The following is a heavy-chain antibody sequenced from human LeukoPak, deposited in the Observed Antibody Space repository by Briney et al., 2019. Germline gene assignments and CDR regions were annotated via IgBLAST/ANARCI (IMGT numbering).Heavy chain of an antibody. CDR1: GYTFTGYY. CDR3: ARGGTYYDILTGYFGDNWFDP. Sequence: GASVKVSCKASGYTFTGYYMHWVRQAPGQGLEWMGWINPNSGGTNYAQKFQGRVTMTRDTSISTAYMELSRLRSDDTAVYYCARGGTYYDILTGYFGDNWFDPWGQGTLVTVSS. V-gene: IGHV1-2*02. CDR2: INPNSGGT. J-gene: IGHJ5*02. D-gene: IGHD3-9*01.